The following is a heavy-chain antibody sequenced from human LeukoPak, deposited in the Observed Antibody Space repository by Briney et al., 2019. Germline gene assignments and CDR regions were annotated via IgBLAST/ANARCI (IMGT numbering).Heavy chain of an antibody. CDR2: IKQDGSEK. CDR3: ARGGVAVAGILSY. D-gene: IGHD6-19*01. Sequence: PGGSLRLSCAASGFTFSSYWMIWVRQAPGKGQEWVANIKQDGSEKYYVDSVKGRFTISRDTAKNSLYLQMNSLRAEDTAVYYCARGGVAVAGILSYWGQGTLVTVSS. V-gene: IGHV3-7*01. J-gene: IGHJ4*02. CDR1: GFTFSSYW.